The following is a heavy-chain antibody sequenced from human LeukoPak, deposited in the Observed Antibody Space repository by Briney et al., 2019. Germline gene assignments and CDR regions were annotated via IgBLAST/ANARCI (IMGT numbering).Heavy chain of an antibody. Sequence: PGGSLRPSSAASGFTFSIFRIACVRQAPGKGLEWVANIKQGGSERYYVDSVKGRFTISRDNAKNSLYLQMNSLRAEDTAVYYCARAKLGGTFFGIWGQGTMITVSS. CDR1: GFTFSIFR. CDR2: IKQGGSER. J-gene: IGHJ3*02. V-gene: IGHV3-7*04. D-gene: IGHD7-27*01. CDR3: ARAKLGGTFFGI.